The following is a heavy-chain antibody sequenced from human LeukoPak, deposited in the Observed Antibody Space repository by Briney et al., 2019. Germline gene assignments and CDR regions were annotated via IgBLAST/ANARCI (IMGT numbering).Heavy chain of an antibody. CDR1: GGSISSGSYY. CDR2: IYTSGST. V-gene: IGHV4-61*02. J-gene: IGHJ3*02. CDR3: ARDSSSWYGGAFDI. Sequence: SETLSLTCTVSGGSISSGSYYWSWLRQPAGKGLEWTGRIYTSGSTNYNPSLKSRVSISVDTSKNQFSLKLSSVTAADTAVYYCARDSSSWYGGAFDIWGQGTMVTVSS. D-gene: IGHD6-13*01.